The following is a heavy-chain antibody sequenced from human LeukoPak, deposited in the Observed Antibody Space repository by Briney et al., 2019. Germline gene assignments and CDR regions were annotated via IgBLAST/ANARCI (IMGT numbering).Heavy chain of an antibody. J-gene: IGHJ4*02. V-gene: IGHV3-30*02. CDR3: AKPHMVRGVAPFDY. D-gene: IGHD3-10*01. CDR2: IWYDGSNK. CDR1: GFTFSSYG. Sequence: GGSLRLSCAASGFTFSSYGMHWVRQAPGKGLEWVAVIWYDGSNKYYADSVKGRFTISRDNSKNTLYLQMNSLRAEDTAVYYCAKPHMVRGVAPFDYWGQGTLVTVSS.